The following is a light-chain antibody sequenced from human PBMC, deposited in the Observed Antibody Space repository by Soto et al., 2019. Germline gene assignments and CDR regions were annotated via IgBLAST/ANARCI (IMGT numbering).Light chain of an antibody. Sequence: QAVVTQPPSASGTPGQRVTISCSGSSSNIGSNAVNWYQQLPGTAPRLLIYSNNQRPSGVPDRFSGSKSGTSASLAISGLQSDDEADYYCAAWHDSLNGRYVFGTGTKVTVL. CDR2: SNN. CDR3: AAWHDSLNGRYV. CDR1: SSNIGSNA. J-gene: IGLJ1*01. V-gene: IGLV1-44*01.